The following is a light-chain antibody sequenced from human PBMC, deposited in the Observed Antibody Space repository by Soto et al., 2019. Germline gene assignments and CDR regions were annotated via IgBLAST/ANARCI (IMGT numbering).Light chain of an antibody. CDR1: SSDVGGYNY. J-gene: IGLJ1*01. V-gene: IGLV2-14*01. CDR2: DVS. Sequence: QSVLTQPASVSGSPGPSITISCTGTSSDVGGYNYVSWYQRHPGKAPKLMIYDVSNRPSGVSNRFSGSKSGNTASLTISGLQAEDEADYYCSSYTSSSTQVFGTGTKLTVL. CDR3: SSYTSSSTQV.